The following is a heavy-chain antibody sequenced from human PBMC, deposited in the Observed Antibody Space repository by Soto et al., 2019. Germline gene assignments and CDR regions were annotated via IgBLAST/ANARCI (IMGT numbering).Heavy chain of an antibody. CDR1: GYSFTSYW. CDR3: ARPQGGTDWLDP. Sequence: GESLKISCQAAGYSFTSYWIIWVRQMPGRGLEWMGRIDPSDSYTDYNPAFQGHIIISSDKSTSTVYLQLTTLKASDNGMYYCARPQGGTDWLDPWGQGTLVTVSS. D-gene: IGHD1-7*01. J-gene: IGHJ5*02. CDR2: IDPSDSYT. V-gene: IGHV5-10-1*01.